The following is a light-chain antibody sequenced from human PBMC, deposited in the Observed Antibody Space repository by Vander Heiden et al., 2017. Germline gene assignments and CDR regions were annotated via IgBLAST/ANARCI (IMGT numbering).Light chain of an antibody. CDR2: VAS. V-gene: IGKV1-8*01. CDR1: QGISSY. CDR3: QRYDSYRCP. J-gene: IGKJ2*02. Sequence: TPLNQSRSALSASPGDRVPTTCRASQGISSYLAWYQQKPGEAPKLLIYVASTLQSRVPSRFSGRGSGTDFTLTISCLQSQDFATYFTQRYDSYRCPFGQGTKLEIK.